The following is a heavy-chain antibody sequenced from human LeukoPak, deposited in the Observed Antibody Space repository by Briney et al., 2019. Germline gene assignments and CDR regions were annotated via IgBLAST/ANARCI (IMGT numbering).Heavy chain of an antibody. CDR2: IIPIFGTA. Sequence: SVKVSCKASGGTFSSYAISWVRQAPGQGLEWMGGIIPIFGTANYAQKFQGRVTTTTDESTSTAYMELSSLRSEDTAVYYCAAMVRGVITLYYYYYYMDVWGKGTTVTVSS. CDR3: AAMVRGVITLYYYYYYMDV. CDR1: GGTFSSYA. J-gene: IGHJ6*03. V-gene: IGHV1-69*05. D-gene: IGHD3-10*01.